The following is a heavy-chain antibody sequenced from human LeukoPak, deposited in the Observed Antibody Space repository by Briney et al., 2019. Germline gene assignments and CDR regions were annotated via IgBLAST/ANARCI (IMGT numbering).Heavy chain of an antibody. Sequence: ASVKVSCKASGYTFTSYDINWVRQATGQGLEWMGWMNPNSGNTGYAQKFQGRVTMTRNTSISTAYMELSSLRSEDTAVYYCAGGPGYCSGGSCLVYYYYGMDVWGQGTTVTVSS. J-gene: IGHJ6*02. CDR3: AGGPGYCSGGSCLVYYYYGMDV. D-gene: IGHD2-15*01. CDR1: GYTFTSYD. V-gene: IGHV1-8*01. CDR2: MNPNSGNT.